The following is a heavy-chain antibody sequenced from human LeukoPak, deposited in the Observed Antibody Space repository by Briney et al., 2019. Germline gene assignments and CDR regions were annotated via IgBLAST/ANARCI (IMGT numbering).Heavy chain of an antibody. V-gene: IGHV4-59*01. J-gene: IGHJ4*02. CDR1: GGSISGYY. Sequence: SETLSLTCSVSGGSISGYYWSWIRQPPGKGLEWIGYVYYSGTTNYNPSLKSRVTISVDTSKNQFSLKLSSVTAADTAVYYCAREGGYSYGSLDYWGQGTLVTVSS. CDR2: VYYSGTT. CDR3: AREGGYSYGSLDY. D-gene: IGHD5-18*01.